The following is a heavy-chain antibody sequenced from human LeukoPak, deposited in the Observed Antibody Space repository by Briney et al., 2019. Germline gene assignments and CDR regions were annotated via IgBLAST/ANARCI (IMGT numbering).Heavy chain of an antibody. Sequence: SETLSLTCTVSGGSISGYYWSWIRQPPGKGLEWIGYTHYTGKTDYNSSLKSRVTISLDTSKSQFSLKLNSVTAADTAVYYCASLTLVDTGNRGEFDFWGQGTLVSVSS. D-gene: IGHD2-8*02. CDR2: THYTGKT. CDR1: GGSISGYY. V-gene: IGHV4-59*08. CDR3: ASLTLVDTGNRGEFDF. J-gene: IGHJ4*02.